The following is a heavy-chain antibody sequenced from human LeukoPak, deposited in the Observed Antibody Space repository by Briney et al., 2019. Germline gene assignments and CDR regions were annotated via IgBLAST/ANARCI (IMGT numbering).Heavy chain of an antibody. CDR2: IYHSGST. V-gene: IGHV4-38-2*02. J-gene: IGHJ4*02. Sequence: SETLSLTCTVSGYSISSDYCWGWIRQPPGKGLEWIGSIYHSGSTYYNPSLKSRVSISVDTSKNQFSLKLNSVTAADTAVYYCVTAVAGTLTHFDYWGQGALVAVSS. D-gene: IGHD6-19*01. CDR1: GYSISSDYC. CDR3: VTAVAGTLTHFDY.